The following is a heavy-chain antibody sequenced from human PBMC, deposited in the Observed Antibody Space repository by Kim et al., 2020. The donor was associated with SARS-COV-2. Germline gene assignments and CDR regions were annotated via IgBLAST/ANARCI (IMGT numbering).Heavy chain of an antibody. CDR1: GYTFTSYP. V-gene: IGHV7-4-1*02. CDR2: INTNTGNP. D-gene: IGHD3-3*01. CDR3: AREGGGPVLSFLEAFSIGLDV. J-gene: IGHJ6*02. Sequence: ASVKVSCKASGYTFTSYPMNWVRQAPGQGLEWMGRINTNTGNPTYAQGFTGRFVFSLDTSVSAAYLQISNLKAEDTAVYFCAREGGGPVLSFLEAFSIGLDVWGQGTTVTVSS.